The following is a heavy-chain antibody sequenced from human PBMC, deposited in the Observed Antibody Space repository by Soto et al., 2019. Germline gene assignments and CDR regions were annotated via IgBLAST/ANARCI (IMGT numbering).Heavy chain of an antibody. CDR1: GFTFDDYA. CDR3: AKCSGEQQPYSKENYYYYMDV. V-gene: IGHV3-9*01. J-gene: IGHJ6*03. D-gene: IGHD6-13*01. CDR2: ISWNSGSI. Sequence: GGSLRLSCAASGFTFDDYAMHWVRQAPGKGLEWVSGISWNSGSIGYADSVKGRFTISRDNAKNSLYLQMNSLRAEDTALYYCAKCSGEQQPYSKENYYYYMDVWGKGTTVTVSS.